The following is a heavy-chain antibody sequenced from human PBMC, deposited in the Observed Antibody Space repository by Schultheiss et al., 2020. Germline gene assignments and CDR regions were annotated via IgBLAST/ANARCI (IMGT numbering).Heavy chain of an antibody. CDR3: ARDLYNPELWFYMDV. V-gene: IGHV4-61*01. Sequence: SETLSLTCTVSGGSVSSGSYYWSWIRQPPGKGLEWIGYIYYSGSTNYNPSLKSRVTISVDTSKNQFSLKLSSVTAADTAVYYCARDLYNPELWFYMDVWGKGTTVNVFS. CDR2: IYYSGST. CDR1: GGSVSSGSYY. D-gene: IGHD5-18*01. J-gene: IGHJ6*03.